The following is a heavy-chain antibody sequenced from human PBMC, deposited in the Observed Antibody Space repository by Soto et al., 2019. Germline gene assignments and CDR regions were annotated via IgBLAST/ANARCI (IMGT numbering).Heavy chain of an antibody. CDR1: GGSIGYSNYY. V-gene: IGHV4-39*01. CDR2: IYYSGST. J-gene: IGHJ5*02. CDR3: AKLVVPTSSWFDP. D-gene: IGHD2-21*01. Sequence: SETLSLTCTVSGGSIGYSNYYWGWIRQPPGKALEWIGTIYYSGSTYYNPSLKSRVNMSVDTSKNQFSLKLTSVAAADTAFYYCAKLVVPTSSWFDPWGQGTLVTVSS.